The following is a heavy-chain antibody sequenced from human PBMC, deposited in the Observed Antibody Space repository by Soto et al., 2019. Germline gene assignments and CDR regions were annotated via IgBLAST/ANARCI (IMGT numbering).Heavy chain of an antibody. CDR1: GYTFTSYY. CDR2: INPSGGST. D-gene: IGHD3-3*01. V-gene: IGHV1-46*01. Sequence: QVQLVQSGAEVKKPGASVKVSCKASGYTFTSYYMHWVRQAPGQGLEWMGIINPSGGSTGYAQKFEGRASMTRDTSTSRVYRGLSSLRSEDTAVYYCARGNDFWSGYNPIMGNWGQGTLVTVSS. CDR3: ARGNDFWSGYNPIMGN. J-gene: IGHJ4*02.